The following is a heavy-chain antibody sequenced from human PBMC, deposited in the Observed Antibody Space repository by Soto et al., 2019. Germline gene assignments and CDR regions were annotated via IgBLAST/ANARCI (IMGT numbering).Heavy chain of an antibody. CDR3: ARLRLIAGIKGGGYYPMDV. CDR1: GHSFTDYW. CDR2: IDPSDSYT. J-gene: IGHJ6*02. D-gene: IGHD2-21*01. V-gene: IGHV5-10-1*01. Sequence: GESLKISGEASGHSFTDYWISWVRQMPGKGLEWMARIDPSDSYTNYSPSFQGHVTISADKSLNTAFLQWSSLKASDSAMYYCARLRLIAGIKGGGYYPMDVWGQGTTVTVSS.